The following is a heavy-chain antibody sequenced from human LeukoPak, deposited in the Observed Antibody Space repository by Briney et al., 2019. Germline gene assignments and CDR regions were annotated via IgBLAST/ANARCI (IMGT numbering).Heavy chain of an antibody. V-gene: IGHV3-21*01. CDR1: GFTFSSYS. Sequence: GGSLRLSCAASGFTFSSYSMNWVRQAPGKGLEWVSYISSSSSYIYYADSVKGRFTISRDNANNSLYLQMNSLRAEDTAVYYCARHHRRGSYYDILTGSYNWFDPWGQGTLVTVSS. CDR2: ISSSSSYI. J-gene: IGHJ5*02. CDR3: ARHHRRGSYYDILTGSYNWFDP. D-gene: IGHD3-9*01.